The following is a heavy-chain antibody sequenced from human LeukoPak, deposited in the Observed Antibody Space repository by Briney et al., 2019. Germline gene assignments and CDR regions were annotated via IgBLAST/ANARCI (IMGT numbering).Heavy chain of an antibody. CDR2: IYYSGST. V-gene: IGHV4-61*08. CDR1: GGSFSSGGYY. D-gene: IGHD3-22*01. Sequence: SETLSLTCAVSGGSFSSGGYYWSWIRQPPGKGLEWIGYIYYSGSTNYNPSLKSRVTISVDTSKNHFSLKLSSVTAADTAVYYCARARGLLLRNWFDPWGQGTLVTVSS. J-gene: IGHJ5*02. CDR3: ARARGLLLRNWFDP.